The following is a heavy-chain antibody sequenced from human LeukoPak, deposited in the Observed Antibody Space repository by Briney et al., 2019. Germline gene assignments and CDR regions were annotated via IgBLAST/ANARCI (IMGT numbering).Heavy chain of an antibody. Sequence: GGSLRLSCAASGFTFSSYWMSWVRQAPGKGLEWVANIKQDGSEKYYVDSVKGRFTISRDNAKNSLYLQMNSLRAEDTAVYYCARWSVSSHNDCFDYWGQGALVTVSS. CDR3: ARWSVSSHNDCFDY. J-gene: IGHJ4*02. CDR2: IKQDGSEK. CDR1: GFTFSSYW. D-gene: IGHD2-21*01. V-gene: IGHV3-7*03.